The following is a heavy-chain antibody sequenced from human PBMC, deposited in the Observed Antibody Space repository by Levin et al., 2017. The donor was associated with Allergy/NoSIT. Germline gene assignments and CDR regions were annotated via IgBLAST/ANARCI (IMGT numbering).Heavy chain of an antibody. D-gene: IGHD3-10*01. CDR1: GFTFSSYW. J-gene: IGHJ6*02. CDR2: IKQDGSEK. CDR3: ARDSAMTMVRGVIIRESDWYYYGMDV. V-gene: IGHV3-7*01. Sequence: PGGSLRLSCAASGFTFSSYWMSWVRQAPGKGLEWVANIKQDGSEKYYVDSVKGRFTISRDNAKNSLYLQMNSLRAEDTAVYYCARDSAMTMVRGVIIRESDWYYYGMDVWGQGTTVTVSS.